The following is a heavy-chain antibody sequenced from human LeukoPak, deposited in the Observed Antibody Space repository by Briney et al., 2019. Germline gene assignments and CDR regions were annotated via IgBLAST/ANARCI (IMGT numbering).Heavy chain of an antibody. J-gene: IGHJ3*02. CDR1: GFTFSNAW. D-gene: IGHD4-17*01. V-gene: IGHV3-15*01. CDR3: TTDRGDNDAFDI. CDR2: IKSKTDGGTT. Sequence: GGSLRLSCAASGFTFSNAWMSWVRQAPGKGLEWVGRIKSKTDGGTTDYAAPVKGRFTISRDDSKNTLYLQINSLKTEATAVYNCTTDRGDNDAFDIWCQGTMVTVSS.